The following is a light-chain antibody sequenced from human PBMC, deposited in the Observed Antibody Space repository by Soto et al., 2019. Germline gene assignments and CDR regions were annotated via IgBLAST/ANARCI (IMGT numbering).Light chain of an antibody. J-gene: IGKJ1*01. V-gene: IGKV4-1*01. CDR1: QNVLYSSNNKNY. Sequence: DIVMTQSPDSLAVSLGERATINCKSSQNVLYSSNNKNYLAWYQQKLGQPPKLLIRWASSRESGVPDRFSGSGSGTDFTLTISSLQAEDVAVYYCQQYYSTPWTFGQVTKVEIK. CDR2: WAS. CDR3: QQYYSTPWT.